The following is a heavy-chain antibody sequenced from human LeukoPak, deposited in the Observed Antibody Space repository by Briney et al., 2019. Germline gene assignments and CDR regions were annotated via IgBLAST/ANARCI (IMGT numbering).Heavy chain of an antibody. Sequence: GGSLRLSCAASRFTFSSCAMHWVRQAPGKGLEWVAVISYDGSNKYYADSVKGRFTISRDNSKNTLYLQMNSLRAEDTAVYYCARAPRGSSSWYYFDYWGQGTLVTVSS. V-gene: IGHV3-30*04. J-gene: IGHJ4*02. CDR1: RFTFSSCA. D-gene: IGHD6-13*01. CDR3: ARAPRGSSSWYYFDY. CDR2: ISYDGSNK.